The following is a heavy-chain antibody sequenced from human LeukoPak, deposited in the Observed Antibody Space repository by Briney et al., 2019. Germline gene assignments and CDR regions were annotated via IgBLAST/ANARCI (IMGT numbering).Heavy chain of an antibody. CDR2: IYYSGST. J-gene: IGHJ3*02. CDR3: ARRLRDTAFDI. V-gene: IGHV4-30-4*01. Sequence: SETRSLTCTVSGGSISSGDYYWSWIRQPPGKGLERIGYIYYSGSTYYNPSLKSRVTISVDTSKNQFSLKLSSVTAADTAVYYCARRLRDTAFDIWGQGTMVTVSS. CDR1: GGSISSGDYY. D-gene: IGHD5-12*01.